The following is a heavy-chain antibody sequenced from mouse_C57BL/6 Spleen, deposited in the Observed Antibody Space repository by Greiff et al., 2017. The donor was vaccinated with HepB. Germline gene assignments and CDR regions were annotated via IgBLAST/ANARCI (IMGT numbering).Heavy chain of an antibody. CDR3: ARGGYYDYHYYAMDY. J-gene: IGHJ4*01. Sequence: QVQLQQPGAELVRPGSSVKLSCKASGYTFTSYWMHWVKQRPIQGLEWIGNIDPSDSETHYNQKFKDKATLTVDKSSSTAYMQISSLTSEDSAVYYGARGGYYDYHYYAMDYWGQGTSVTVSS. V-gene: IGHV1-52*01. CDR1: GYTFTSYW. CDR2: IDPSDSET. D-gene: IGHD2-4*01.